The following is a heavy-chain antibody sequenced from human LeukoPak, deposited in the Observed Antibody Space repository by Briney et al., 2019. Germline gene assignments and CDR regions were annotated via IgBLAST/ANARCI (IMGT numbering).Heavy chain of an antibody. CDR3: AKFETPGYSSSWYY. CDR2: ISGSGGST. V-gene: IGHV3-23*01. CDR1: GFTFSSYA. J-gene: IGHJ4*02. Sequence: PGGSLRLSCAASGFTFSSYAMSWVRQAPGKGLEWDSAISGSGGSTYYADSVKGRFTISRDNSKNTLYLQMNSLRAEDTAVYYCAKFETPGYSSSWYYWGQGTLVTVSS. D-gene: IGHD6-13*01.